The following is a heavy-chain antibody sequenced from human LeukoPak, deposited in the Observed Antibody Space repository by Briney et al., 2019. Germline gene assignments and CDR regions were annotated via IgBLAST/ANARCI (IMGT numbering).Heavy chain of an antibody. V-gene: IGHV4-59*01. Sequence: PSETLSLTCTATGGSMNTYYWSWIRQPPGKGLEWIGYIYYSGSTRYSPSLKSRVTMSVDTSKNQFSLNLRSVTAADTAVYYCARVSLDFYDRSGYYYFDYWGQGTLATVSS. CDR1: GGSMNTYY. J-gene: IGHJ4*02. CDR3: ARVSLDFYDRSGYYYFDY. CDR2: IYYSGST. D-gene: IGHD3-22*01.